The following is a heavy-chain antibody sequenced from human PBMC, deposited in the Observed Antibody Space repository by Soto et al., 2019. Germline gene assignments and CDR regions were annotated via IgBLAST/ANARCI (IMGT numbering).Heavy chain of an antibody. CDR2: NTDSGGDS. CDR3: ASGSSDSYTVRRIFHX. V-gene: IGHV3-23*01. CDR1: GINFRSLA. D-gene: IGHD4-17*01. J-gene: IGHJ4*02. Sequence: GGSLRLSCVASGINFRSLAMSWVRQAPGEGLEWVSFNTDSGGDSKYADSVRGRFTISRDNSNNTLYLQMSSLRVDDSAVYYCASGSSDSYTVRRIFHXWGRGTLVTVSX.